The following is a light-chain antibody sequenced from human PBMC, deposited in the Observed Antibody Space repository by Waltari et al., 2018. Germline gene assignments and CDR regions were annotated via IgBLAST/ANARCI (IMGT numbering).Light chain of an antibody. Sequence: QSALTQPASVSGSPGQSITISCTGTSSDVGSYNFVPWYQQHPGKAPNFMISDVSKRPSGVSNPFSGSKSGNTASLTISGLQAEDEADYYCCSYAGTSTVIFGGGTKLTVL. J-gene: IGLJ2*01. CDR2: DVS. V-gene: IGLV2-23*02. CDR1: SSDVGSYNF. CDR3: CSYAGTSTVI.